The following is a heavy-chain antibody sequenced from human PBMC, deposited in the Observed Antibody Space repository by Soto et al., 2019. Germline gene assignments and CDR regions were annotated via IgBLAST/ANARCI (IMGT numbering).Heavy chain of an antibody. CDR2: FDPEDGET. J-gene: IGHJ6*02. D-gene: IGHD3-10*01. CDR1: GYTLTELS. V-gene: IGHV1-24*01. CDR3: ARDWVLWFGESHYYGMDV. Sequence: ASVKVSCKVSGYTLTELSMHWVRQAPGKGLEWTGGFDPEDGETIYAQKFQGRVTMTEDTSTDTAYMELSSLRAEDTAVYYCARDWVLWFGESHYYGMDVWGQGTTVTVSS.